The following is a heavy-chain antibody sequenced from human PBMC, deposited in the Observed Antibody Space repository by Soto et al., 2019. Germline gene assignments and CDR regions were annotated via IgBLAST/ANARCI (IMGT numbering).Heavy chain of an antibody. CDR2: ITWNSGYI. CDR1: GFTFDDYA. V-gene: IGHV3-9*01. D-gene: IGHD6-13*01. CDR3: AKALYGSSSSPIDY. J-gene: IGHJ4*02. Sequence: PGGSLRLSCAASGFTFDDYAMHWVRQAPGKGLEWVSYITWNSGYIGYADSVKGRFTISRDNASNSLYLQMNSLKPEDTAFYYCAKALYGSSSSPIDYWGQGTLVTVSS.